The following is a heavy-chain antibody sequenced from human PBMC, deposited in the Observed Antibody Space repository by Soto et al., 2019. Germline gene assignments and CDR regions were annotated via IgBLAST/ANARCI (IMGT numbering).Heavy chain of an antibody. CDR3: ARDAPMAMVRRSYYYYGMDV. D-gene: IGHD3-10*01. CDR1: GYTFASYD. V-gene: IGHV1-8*01. J-gene: IGHJ6*02. Sequence: ASVKVSCKASGYTFASYDINWVRQATGQGFEYLGWMNPNSGNTGYVKKFQGRVTMTRDTSMSTAYMELSSLRSEGTAVYYCARDAPMAMVRRSYYYYGMDVWGQGTTVTVSS. CDR2: MNPNSGNT.